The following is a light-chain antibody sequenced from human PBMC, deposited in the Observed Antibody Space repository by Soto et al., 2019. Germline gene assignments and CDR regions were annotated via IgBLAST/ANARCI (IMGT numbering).Light chain of an antibody. CDR2: GQS. Sequence: QSVLTQPPSASGTPGQRVIISCSGSSSNIGSYAVTWYRQLPGTAPKLLIYGQSQRPSGVPDRFSGSKSGTSASLAISGLPSEDEADYYCAVWDGRPGGRAFGGGTK. J-gene: IGLJ2*01. CDR3: AVWDGRPGGRA. CDR1: SSNIGSYA. V-gene: IGLV1-44*01.